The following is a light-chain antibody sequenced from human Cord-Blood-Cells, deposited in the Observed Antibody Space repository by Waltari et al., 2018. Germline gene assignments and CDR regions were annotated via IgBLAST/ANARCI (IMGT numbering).Light chain of an antibody. CDR1: SSNIGAGHD. Sequence: SVLTQPPSLSGAPGQRVTIPCTGSSSNIGAGHDAHWYQQLPGTAPKLLIYGNSNRTSGVPDRFSGSKSGTSASLAITGLQAEDEADYYCQSYDSSLSAVVFGGGTKLTVL. CDR3: QSYDSSLSAVV. J-gene: IGLJ2*01. V-gene: IGLV1-40*01. CDR2: GNS.